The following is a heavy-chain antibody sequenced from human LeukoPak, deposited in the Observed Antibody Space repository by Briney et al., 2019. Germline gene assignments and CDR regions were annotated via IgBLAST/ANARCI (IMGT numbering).Heavy chain of an antibody. D-gene: IGHD3-3*01. J-gene: IGHJ6*03. CDR1: GYPFTDYY. CDR2: IDPDSGDP. V-gene: IGHV1-2*02. CDR3: ARDYGDDFWSGLRVHSYYYYYMDV. Sequence: GASVKVSCKASGYPFTDYYIHWVRQAPGQGLEWMGCIDPDSGDPNSAQKFQGRVSLTRDTSMRTAYMELSSLRSDDTAVYYCARDYGDDFWSGLRVHSYYYYYMDVWGKGTTVTVSS.